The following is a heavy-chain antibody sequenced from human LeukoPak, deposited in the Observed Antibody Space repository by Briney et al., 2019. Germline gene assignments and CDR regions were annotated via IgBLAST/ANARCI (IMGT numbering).Heavy chain of an antibody. V-gene: IGHV1-18*01. CDR1: GYTFTSYG. J-gene: IGHJ4*02. Sequence: ASVKVYCKASGYTFTSYGISWVRQAPGQGLEWMGWISAYNGNTNYAQKLQGRVTMTTDTSTSTAFMELRSLRSDDTAVYYCARELGVVVPAANDYWGQGTLVTVSS. CDR2: ISAYNGNT. CDR3: ARELGVVVPAANDY. D-gene: IGHD2-2*01.